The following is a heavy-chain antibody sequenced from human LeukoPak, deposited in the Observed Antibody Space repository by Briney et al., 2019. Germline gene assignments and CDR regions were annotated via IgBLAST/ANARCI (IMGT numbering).Heavy chain of an antibody. CDR3: ARPPYWYSPGGDY. CDR2: INSGGSST. J-gene: IGHJ4*02. Sequence: PGGSLRLSCAASGFTFSSYWMHWIRQAPGKGLVWVSRINSGGSSTSYADSVKGRFTISRDNAKNTLYLQMNSLRAEDTAVYYCARPPYWYSPGGDYWGQGTLVTVSS. V-gene: IGHV3-74*01. D-gene: IGHD2-8*02. CDR1: GFTFSSYW.